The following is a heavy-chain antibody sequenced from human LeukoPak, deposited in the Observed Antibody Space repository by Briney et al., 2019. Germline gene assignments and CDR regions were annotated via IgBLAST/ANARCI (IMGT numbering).Heavy chain of an antibody. D-gene: IGHD5-12*01. V-gene: IGHV3-7*01. Sequence: GGSLRLSCAASGFTFSSYEMNWVRQAPGKGLEWVANIKQDGSEKYYVDSVKGRFTISRDNAKNSLYLQMNSLRVEDTAVYYCAREYVDIVPMGSFDYWGQGTLVTVSS. J-gene: IGHJ4*02. CDR3: AREYVDIVPMGSFDY. CDR1: GFTFSSYE. CDR2: IKQDGSEK.